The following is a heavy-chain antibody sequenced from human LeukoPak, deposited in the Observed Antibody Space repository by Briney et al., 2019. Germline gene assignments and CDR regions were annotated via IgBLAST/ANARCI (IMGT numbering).Heavy chain of an antibody. D-gene: IGHD3-16*01. CDR3: ARLLGSHHYYMDV. CDR1: GYSFTNYW. V-gene: IGHV5-51*01. J-gene: IGHJ6*03. Sequence: RGESLKISCKGSGYSFTNYWIGWVRQMPGKGLEWMGIIYPGDSDTRYSPSFQGQVTISADKSISTAYLQWSSLKASDTAMYYCARLLGSHHYYMDVWGKGTTVTVSS. CDR2: IYPGDSDT.